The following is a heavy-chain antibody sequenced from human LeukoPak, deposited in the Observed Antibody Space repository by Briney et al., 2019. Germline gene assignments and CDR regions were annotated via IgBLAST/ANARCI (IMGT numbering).Heavy chain of an antibody. D-gene: IGHD6-19*01. J-gene: IGHJ4*02. CDR3: ARHSSGWYVRGYYFDY. V-gene: IGHV3-53*01. Sequence: PGGSLRLSCAASGFTVSSNYMSWVRQAPGKGLEWVSVIYSGGSTYYADSVKGRFTISRDNSKNTLYLQMNSLRAEDTAVYYCARHSSGWYVRGYYFDYWGQGTLVTVSS. CDR2: IYSGGST. CDR1: GFTVSSNY.